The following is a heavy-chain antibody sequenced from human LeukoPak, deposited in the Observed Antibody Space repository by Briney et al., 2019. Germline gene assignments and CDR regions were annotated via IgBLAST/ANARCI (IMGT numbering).Heavy chain of an antibody. V-gene: IGHV1-18*01. CDR3: ARHPSIAAAGTFIYYYYYMDV. CDR1: GYTFTSYG. Sequence: GASVKVSCKASGYTFTSYGISWVRQAPGQGLEWMGWISAYNGNTNYAQKLQGRVTMTTDTSTSTAYMELRSLRSDDTAVYYCARHPSIAAAGTFIYYYYYMDVWGKGTTVTVSS. CDR2: ISAYNGNT. J-gene: IGHJ6*03. D-gene: IGHD6-13*01.